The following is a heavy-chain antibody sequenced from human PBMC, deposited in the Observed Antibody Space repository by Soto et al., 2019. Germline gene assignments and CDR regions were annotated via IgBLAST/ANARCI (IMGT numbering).Heavy chain of an antibody. CDR3: SRSPYYDDSGRYYGY. D-gene: IGHD3-22*01. CDR2: ISSSSTTI. Sequence: EVQLVESGGGLVQPGGSLRLSCAASGFTFSSYGMNWVRQAPGKGLEWVSYISSSSTTIYYADSVKGRFTIFRDNAKNSLYLQLNSLRDEDTAVYYGSRSPYYDDSGRYYGYWGQGTLVTVCS. J-gene: IGHJ4*02. V-gene: IGHV3-48*02. CDR1: GFTFSSYG.